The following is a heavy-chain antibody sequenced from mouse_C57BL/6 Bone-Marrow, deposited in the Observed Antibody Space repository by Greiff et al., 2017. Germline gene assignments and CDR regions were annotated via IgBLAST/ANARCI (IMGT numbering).Heavy chain of an antibody. CDR1: GFSLTSYG. CDR2: IWSAGIT. CDR3: AITTVYYAMDY. J-gene: IGHJ4*01. D-gene: IGHD1-1*01. Sequence: VQLQQSGPGLVQPSQSLSITCTVSGFSLTSYGVHWVSQSPGTGLEWLGVIWSAGITDYNAAFISSLSISKDHSKSQVFFKMNSLQADDTAIYYCAITTVYYAMDYWGQGTSVTVSS. V-gene: IGHV2-2*01.